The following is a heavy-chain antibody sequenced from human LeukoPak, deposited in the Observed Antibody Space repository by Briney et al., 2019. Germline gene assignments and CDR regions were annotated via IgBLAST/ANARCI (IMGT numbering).Heavy chain of an antibody. CDR3: ARVAAVGNDY. V-gene: IGHV4-59*01. CDR1: GGSISSYY. D-gene: IGHD6-13*01. J-gene: IGHJ4*02. CDR2: IYYSGST. Sequence: SETLSLTCTVSGGSISSYYWSWIRQPPGKGLEWIGYIYYSGSTNCNPSLKSRVTISVDTSKNQFSLKLSSVTAADTAVYYCARVAAVGNDYWGQGTLVTVSS.